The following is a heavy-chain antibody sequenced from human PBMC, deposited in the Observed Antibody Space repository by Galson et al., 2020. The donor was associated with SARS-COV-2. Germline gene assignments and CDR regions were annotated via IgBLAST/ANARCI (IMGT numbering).Heavy chain of an antibody. V-gene: IGHV3-9*01. CDR1: GFTFDDYA. CDR3: AKDIYSGYDYQNWFDP. J-gene: IGHJ5*02. Sequence: SLKISCAASGFTFDDYAMHWVRQAPGKGLEWVSGISWNSGSIGYADSVKGRFTISRDNAKNSLYLQMNSLRAEDTALYYCAKDIYSGYDYQNWFDPWGQGTLVTVSS. CDR2: ISWNSGSI. D-gene: IGHD5-12*01.